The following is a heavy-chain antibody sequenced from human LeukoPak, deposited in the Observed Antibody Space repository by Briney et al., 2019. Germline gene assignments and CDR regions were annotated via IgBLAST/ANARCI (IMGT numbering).Heavy chain of an antibody. CDR3: AKAEGHCSGGSCYPFFDY. J-gene: IGHJ4*02. Sequence: GSLRLSCAASGFTFSSYAMSWVRQAPGKGLEWVSAISGSGGSTYYADSGKGRFTISRDNSKNTLYLQMNSPRAEDTAVDYCAKAEGHCSGGSCYPFFDYWGQGTLVTVSS. V-gene: IGHV3-23*01. CDR1: GFTFSSYA. D-gene: IGHD2-15*01. CDR2: ISGSGGST.